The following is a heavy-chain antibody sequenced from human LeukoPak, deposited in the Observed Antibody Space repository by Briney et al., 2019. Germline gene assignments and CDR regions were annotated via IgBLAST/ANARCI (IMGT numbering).Heavy chain of an antibody. D-gene: IGHD2-21*01. CDR2: ISSSSSYI. J-gene: IGHJ4*02. CDR3: ARDLLGSMRVREDEIDY. CDR1: GFTFSSYS. V-gene: IGHV3-21*01. Sequence: GGSLRLSCAASGFTFSSYSMNWVRQAPGKGLEWVSSISSSSSYIYYADSVKGRFTISRDNAKNSLYLQMNSLRAEDTAVYYCARDLLGSMRVREDEIDYWGQGTLVTVSP.